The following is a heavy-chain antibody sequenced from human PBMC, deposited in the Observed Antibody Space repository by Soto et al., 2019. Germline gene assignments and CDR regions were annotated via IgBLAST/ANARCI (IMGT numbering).Heavy chain of an antibody. CDR2: IKSKTDGGTT. V-gene: IGHV3-15*07. J-gene: IGHJ4*02. D-gene: IGHD3-10*01. Sequence: GGSLRLSCAASGFPFSNAWMNWVRQAPGKGLEWVGRIKSKTDGGTTDYAAPVKGRFTISRDDSKNTLYLQMNSLKTEDTAVYYCTTAHVLLWFGELPYFDYWGQGTLVTVSS. CDR3: TTAHVLLWFGELPYFDY. CDR1: GFPFSNAW.